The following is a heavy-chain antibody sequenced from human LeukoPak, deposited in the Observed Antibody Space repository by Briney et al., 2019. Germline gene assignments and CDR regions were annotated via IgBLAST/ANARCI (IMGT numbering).Heavy chain of an antibody. CDR3: ARGTTVTTIDY. CDR1: GFTFSSYA. CDR2: ISSNGGST. J-gene: IGHJ4*02. V-gene: IGHV3-64*01. D-gene: IGHD4-17*01. Sequence: PGGSLRLSCAASGFTFSSYAMHWVRQAPGKGLEYVSAISSNGGSTYYANSVKGRFTISRDNSKNTLYLQMNSLRAEDTAVYYCARGTTVTTIDYWGQGTLVTVSS.